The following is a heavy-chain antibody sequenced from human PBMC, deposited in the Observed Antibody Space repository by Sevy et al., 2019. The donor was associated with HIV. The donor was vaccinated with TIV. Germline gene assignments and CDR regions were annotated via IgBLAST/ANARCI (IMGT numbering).Heavy chain of an antibody. Sequence: SETLSLTCTASGGSISSYYWSWIRQPPGKGLEWIGYIYYSGSTNYNPSLKSRVSISVDTSKNQFSLKLSSVTAADTAVYYCAGIVVVPAAISSKDPRYYGMDVWGQGTTVTVSS. CDR1: GGSISSYY. V-gene: IGHV4-59*01. J-gene: IGHJ6*02. CDR3: AGIVVVPAAISSKDPRYYGMDV. D-gene: IGHD2-2*01. CDR2: IYYSGST.